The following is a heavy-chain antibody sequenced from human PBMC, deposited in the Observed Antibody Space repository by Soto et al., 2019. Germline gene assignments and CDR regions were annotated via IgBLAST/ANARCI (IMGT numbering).Heavy chain of an antibody. D-gene: IGHD3-10*01. CDR2: IYYSGVT. J-gene: IGHJ5*02. CDR1: GDSITSGGYY. V-gene: IGHV4-31*03. Sequence: QVQLQESGPGLVKPSQTLSLTCTVSGDSITSGGYYWPWIRQHTGKGLEWIGYIYYSGVTYYNPSLKSRVTISVDTSKNQFSLKLSSVTAADTAVYYCARDLRGRGLGRFDPWGQGTLVTVSS. CDR3: ARDLRGRGLGRFDP.